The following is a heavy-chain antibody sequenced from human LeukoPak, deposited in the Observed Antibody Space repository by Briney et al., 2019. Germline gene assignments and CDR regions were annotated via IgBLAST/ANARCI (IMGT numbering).Heavy chain of an antibody. CDR1: GFTLRDYY. J-gene: IGHJ6*02. D-gene: IGHD5-18*01. Sequence: GGSLRLSCVASGFTLRDYYMSWLRQATGEGLEWISYISSNTTNTNYADSVKGRFIISRDNAKNSLFLQMNSLRREDTAMYYCARGGTPMIIFYYYGMDVWGQGTTVTVSS. CDR3: ARGGTPMIIFYYYGMDV. V-gene: IGHV3-11*05. CDR2: ISSNTTNT.